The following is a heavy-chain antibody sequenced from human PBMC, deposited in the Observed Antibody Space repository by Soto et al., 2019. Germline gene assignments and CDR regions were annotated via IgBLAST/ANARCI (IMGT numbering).Heavy chain of an antibody. CDR2: IHCSGGATYSP. V-gene: IGHV4-31*01. CDR1: GASIITDGYY. D-gene: IGHD3-10*01. Sequence: QVQLQESGPGLVEPSQTLSLICTVSGASIITDGYYWTWIRQPPGKGLEWLGYIHCSGGATYSPSYNPSLSTLIATSVDMSKSLFSPSLTSVTAADMAVYSCARVLTYYLDSIGNQPFHPWGQGTLVTVSS. J-gene: IGHJ5*02. CDR3: ARVLTYYLDSIGNQPFHP.